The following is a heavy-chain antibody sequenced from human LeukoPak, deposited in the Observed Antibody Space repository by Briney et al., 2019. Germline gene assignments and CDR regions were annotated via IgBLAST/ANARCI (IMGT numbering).Heavy chain of an antibody. CDR3: AKGPGDTADDYGVGDAFDI. CDR2: INPNSGGT. D-gene: IGHD4-17*01. J-gene: IGHJ3*02. V-gene: IGHV1-2*02. CDR1: GYTFTGYY. Sequence: ASVKVSCKASGYTFTGYYMHWVRQAPGQGLEWMGWINPNSGGTNYAQKFQGRVTMTRDTSISTAYMELSRLRSDDTAVYYCAKGPGDTADDYGVGDAFDIWGQGTMVTVSS.